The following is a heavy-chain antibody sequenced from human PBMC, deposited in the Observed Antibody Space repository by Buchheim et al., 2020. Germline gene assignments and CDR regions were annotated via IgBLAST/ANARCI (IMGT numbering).Heavy chain of an antibody. CDR1: GCSISSYY. CDR3: ASYYYDSSGLNWFDP. D-gene: IGHD3-22*01. Sequence: QVQLQESGPGLVKPSETLSLTCTVSGCSISSYYWSWIRQPPGKGLEWIGYIYYSGSTNYNPSLKSRVTISVDTSKYQFSLKLSSVTAADTAVYYCASYYYDSSGLNWFDPWGQGTL. V-gene: IGHV4-59*01. CDR2: IYYSGST. J-gene: IGHJ5*02.